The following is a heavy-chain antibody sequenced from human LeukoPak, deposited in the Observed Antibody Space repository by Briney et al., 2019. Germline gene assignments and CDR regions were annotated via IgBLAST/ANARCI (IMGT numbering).Heavy chain of an antibody. D-gene: IGHD3-10*01. J-gene: IGHJ6*02. CDR3: ARDFSMVRGVTIYYGMDV. V-gene: IGHV3-30*04. CDR1: GFTFSSYA. Sequence: GGSLRLSCAASGFTFSSYAMHWVRQAPGKGLEWVAVISYDGSNKYYADSVKGRFTISRDNSKNTLYLQMNSLRAEDTAVCYCARDFSMVRGVTIYYGMDVWGQGTTVTVSS. CDR2: ISYDGSNK.